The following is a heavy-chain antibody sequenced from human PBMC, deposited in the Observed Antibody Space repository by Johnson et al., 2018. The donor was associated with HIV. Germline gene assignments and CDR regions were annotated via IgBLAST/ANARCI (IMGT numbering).Heavy chain of an antibody. V-gene: IGHV3-7*03. CDR1: GFTFSSYA. J-gene: IGHJ3*02. D-gene: IGHD4-17*01. Sequence: VQLVESGGGVVQPGRSLRLSCAASGFTFSSYAMHWVRQAPGKGLEWVANIKQDGSEKYYVDSVKGRFTISRDNAKNSLYLQMSSLRAEDTALYYCERDLGRWAVTTDDGLDIWGQGTMVTVSS. CDR2: IKQDGSEK. CDR3: ERDLGRWAVTTDDGLDI.